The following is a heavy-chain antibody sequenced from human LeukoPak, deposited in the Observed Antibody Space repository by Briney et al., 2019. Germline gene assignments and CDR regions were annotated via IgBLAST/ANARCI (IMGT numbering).Heavy chain of an antibody. J-gene: IGHJ5*02. CDR2: VLHTGGT. CDR3: ARGPAAIHP. D-gene: IGHD2-2*01. Sequence: SETLFLTCAVYGYSLTNHYWIWIRQPPGKGLEWVGEVLHTGGTNYNPSLKSRVTISVDTSKNQFFLKLTSVTAADTAVYYCARGPAAIHPWGPGTLVTVSS. V-gene: IGHV4-34*12. CDR1: GYSLTNHY.